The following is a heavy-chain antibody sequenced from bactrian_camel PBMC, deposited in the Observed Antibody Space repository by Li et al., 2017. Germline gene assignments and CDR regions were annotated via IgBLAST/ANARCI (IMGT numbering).Heavy chain of an antibody. Sequence: HVQLVESGGGSVQAGESLTLSCDVNMDKSYYMGWLRQVPGKEREGVGYVDSDGSTRYADSVKGRFTISKDNANLNVFLQMNSLKPEDTAMYYCAEDYRRGVCDDGYLGTSRRWDYWGQGTQVTVS. CDR2: VDSDGST. CDR3: AEDYRRGVCDDGYLGTSRRWDY. V-gene: IGHV3S53*01. D-gene: IGHD7*01. J-gene: IGHJ4*01. CDR1: NMDKSYY.